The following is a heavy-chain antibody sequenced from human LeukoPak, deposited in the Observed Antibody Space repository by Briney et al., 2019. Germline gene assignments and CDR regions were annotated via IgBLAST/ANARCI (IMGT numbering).Heavy chain of an antibody. Sequence: GGSLRLSCVASEFTFSFYWMTWARQAPGKGLEWLANIIPDGSATFYVDSVKGRFTISRDNPKNSLYLHINNLRAEDTAVYYCARLAHNAWYAADYWGQGTLVTVSS. CDR1: EFTFSFYW. CDR2: IIPDGSAT. V-gene: IGHV3-7*01. D-gene: IGHD6-13*01. CDR3: ARLAHNAWYAADY. J-gene: IGHJ4*02.